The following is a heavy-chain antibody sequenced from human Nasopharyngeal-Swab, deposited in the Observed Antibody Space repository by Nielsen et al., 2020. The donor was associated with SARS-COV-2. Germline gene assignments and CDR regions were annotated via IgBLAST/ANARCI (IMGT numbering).Heavy chain of an antibody. Sequence: ASVKVSCKASGYTFTSYGISWVRQAPGQGLEWMGWISAYTGYTNYAQKLQGRVTMTTDTSTTTAYLELRSLRSDGTAVYYWARVRVGDTGDRAPYYYYGMDVWGQGTTVTVSS. CDR3: ARVRVGDTGDRAPYYYYGMDV. V-gene: IGHV1-18*01. J-gene: IGHJ6*02. D-gene: IGHD1-26*01. CDR1: GYTFTSYG. CDR2: ISAYTGYT.